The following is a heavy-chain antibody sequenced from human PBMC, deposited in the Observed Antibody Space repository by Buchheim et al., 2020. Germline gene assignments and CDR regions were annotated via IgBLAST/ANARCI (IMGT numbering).Heavy chain of an antibody. CDR1: GYTFTSYA. D-gene: IGHD6-19*01. CDR3: ARTYSSGSPLYGMDV. Sequence: QVQLVQSGAEVKKPGASVKVSCKASGYTFTSYAMHWVRQAPGQRLEWMGWINAGNGNTKYSQKFQGRVTITRDTSASTAYMELSSLRSEDTAVYYCARTYSSGSPLYGMDVWGQGTT. J-gene: IGHJ6*02. V-gene: IGHV1-3*01. CDR2: INAGNGNT.